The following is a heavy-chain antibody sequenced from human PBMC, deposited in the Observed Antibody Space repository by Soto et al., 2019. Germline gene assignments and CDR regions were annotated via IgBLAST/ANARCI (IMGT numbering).Heavy chain of an antibody. Sequence: QVQLLESGPGLVKPSQTLSLTCSVSGDSISNLDYFWAWIRQPPGQALEYIGYIYKSATTYYNPSLENRVAIPVDTSKSQFSLIVTSVTAADTAVYFCARGRYCLTGRCFPNWFDSWGQGALVTVSS. CDR1: GDSISNLDYF. J-gene: IGHJ5*01. D-gene: IGHD7-27*01. V-gene: IGHV4-30-4*01. CDR2: IYKSATT. CDR3: ARGRYCLTGRCFPNWFDS.